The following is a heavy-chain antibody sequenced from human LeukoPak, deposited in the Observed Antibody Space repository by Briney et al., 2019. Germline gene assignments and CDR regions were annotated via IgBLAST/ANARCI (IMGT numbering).Heavy chain of an antibody. CDR2: INHSVST. CDR1: GGSFSGFY. V-gene: IGHV4-34*01. Sequence: SETLSLTCAVYGGSFSGFYWSWIRQPPGKGLEWIGEINHSVSTNYNPSLKSRVTISVDTSKNQFSLKLSSVTAADTAVYYCARGDIAVVVAATHYYYYYGMDVWGQGTTVTVSS. J-gene: IGHJ6*02. D-gene: IGHD2-15*01. CDR3: ARGDIAVVVAATHYYYYYGMDV.